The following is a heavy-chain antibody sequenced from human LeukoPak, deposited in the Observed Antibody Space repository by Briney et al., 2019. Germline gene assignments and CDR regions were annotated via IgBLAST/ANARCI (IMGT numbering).Heavy chain of an antibody. J-gene: IGHJ4*02. CDR2: IYYSGST. CDR3: ARVPNGYSSGWYVDY. Sequence: PSETLSLTCTVSGGSISSYYWSWIRQPPGKGLEWIGYIYYSGSTNYNPSLKSRVTTSVDTSKNQFSLKLSSVTAADTAVYYCARVPNGYSSGWYVDYWGQGTLVTVSP. V-gene: IGHV4-59*01. CDR1: GGSISSYY. D-gene: IGHD6-19*01.